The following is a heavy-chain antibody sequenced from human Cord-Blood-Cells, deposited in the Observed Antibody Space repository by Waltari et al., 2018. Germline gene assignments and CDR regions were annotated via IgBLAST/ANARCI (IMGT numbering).Heavy chain of an antibody. Sequence: QVQLVQSGAEVKKPGSSVKVSCKASGGTFSSYAISWVRQAPGQGLEWMGGIIPIFGTANYAQKFRGRVTITADKSTSTAYMELSSLRSEDTAVYYCARERSGFWSGYYDAFDIWGQGTMVTVSS. J-gene: IGHJ3*02. V-gene: IGHV1-69*06. CDR3: ARERSGFWSGYYDAFDI. D-gene: IGHD3-3*01. CDR2: IIPIFGTA. CDR1: GGTFSSYA.